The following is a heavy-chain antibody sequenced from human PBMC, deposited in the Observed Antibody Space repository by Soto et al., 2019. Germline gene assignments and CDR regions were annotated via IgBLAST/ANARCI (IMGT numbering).Heavy chain of an antibody. CDR2: ISYDGSNN. V-gene: IGHV3-30-3*01. Sequence: GGSLRLSCAASGFTFSSYAMHWVRQAPGKGLEWVAVISYDGSNNYYADSVKGRFTISRDNSKNTLYLQMNSLRAEDTAVYYCARGDMIVVVPIDYWGQGTLVTVSS. D-gene: IGHD3-22*01. CDR3: ARGDMIVVVPIDY. J-gene: IGHJ4*02. CDR1: GFTFSSYA.